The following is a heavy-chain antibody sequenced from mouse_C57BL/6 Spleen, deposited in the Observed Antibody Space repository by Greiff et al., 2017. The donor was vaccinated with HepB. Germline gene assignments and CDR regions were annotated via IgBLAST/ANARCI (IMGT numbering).Heavy chain of an antibody. CDR2: IWGGGST. J-gene: IGHJ4*01. D-gene: IGHD2-4*01. CDR1: GFSLTSYG. V-gene: IGHV2-9*01. Sequence: VKVVESGPGLVAPSQSLSITCTVSGFSLTSYGVDWVRQPPGKGLEWLGVIWGGGSTNYNSALMSRLSISKDNSKSQVFLKMNSLQTDDTAMYYCATYYDYDDYYAMDYWGQGTSVTVSS. CDR3: ATYYDYDDYYAMDY.